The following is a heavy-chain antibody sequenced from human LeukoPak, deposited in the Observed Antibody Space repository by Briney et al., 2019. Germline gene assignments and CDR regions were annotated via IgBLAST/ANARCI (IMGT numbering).Heavy chain of an antibody. CDR1: GLPFSSYW. CDR3: AKDLGIVVVVAASD. CDR2: ISGSGGST. J-gene: IGHJ4*02. Sequence: GGSLRLSCVASGLPFSSYWMTWVRQAPGKGLEWVSAISGSGGSTYYADSVKGRFTISRDNSKNTLYLQMNSLRAEDTAVYYCAKDLGIVVVVAASDWGQGTLVTVSS. V-gene: IGHV3-23*01. D-gene: IGHD2-15*01.